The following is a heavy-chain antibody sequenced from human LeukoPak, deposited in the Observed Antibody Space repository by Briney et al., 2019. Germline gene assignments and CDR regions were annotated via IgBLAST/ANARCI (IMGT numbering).Heavy chain of an antibody. CDR3: ARPGGSSSYDSSGYYSHFDY. CDR2: MNPNSGNT. V-gene: IGHV1-8*01. Sequence: ASVKVSCKASGYTFTSYDINWVRQATGQGLEWMGWMNPNSGNTGYAQKFQGRVTMTRNTSISTAYMELSSLRSEDTAVYYCARPGGSSSYDSSGYYSHFDYWSQGTLVTVSS. D-gene: IGHD3-22*01. J-gene: IGHJ4*02. CDR1: GYTFTSYD.